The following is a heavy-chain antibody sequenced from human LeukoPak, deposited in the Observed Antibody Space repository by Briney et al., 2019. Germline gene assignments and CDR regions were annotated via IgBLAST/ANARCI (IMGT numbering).Heavy chain of an antibody. CDR1: GGSISSYY. CDR3: ARDSLGESDAFDI. V-gene: IGHV4-59*01. Sequence: SETLSLTCTVSGGSISSYYWSWIRQPPGKGLEWIGYIYYSGSTNYNPSLKSRVTISVDTSKNQFSLKLSSVTAADTAAYYCARDSLGESDAFDIWGQGTMVTVSS. J-gene: IGHJ3*02. D-gene: IGHD3-10*01. CDR2: IYYSGST.